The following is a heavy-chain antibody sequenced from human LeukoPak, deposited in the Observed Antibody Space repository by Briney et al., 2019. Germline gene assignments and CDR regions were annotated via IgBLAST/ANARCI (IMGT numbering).Heavy chain of an antibody. CDR1: GGSVSSGSYY. J-gene: IGHJ4*02. CDR2: IYYSGST. D-gene: IGHD3-22*01. V-gene: IGHV4-61*01. Sequence: PSETLSLTCTVSGGSVSSGSYYWSWIRQPPGNGLEWIGYIYYSGSTNYNPSLKSRVTMSLDTSKNQFSLKLSSVTAADTAVYYCARDTYDSSGYSKFDYWGQGTLVTVSS. CDR3: ARDTYDSSGYSKFDY.